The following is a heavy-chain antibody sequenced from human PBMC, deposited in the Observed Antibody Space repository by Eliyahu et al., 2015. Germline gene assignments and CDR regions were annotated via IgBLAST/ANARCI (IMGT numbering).Heavy chain of an antibody. D-gene: IGHD2-15*01. J-gene: IGHJ5*02. CDR3: ARSPPIPCDLGTCNNWFDP. CDR1: GYTFTGXY. CDR2: IDPNXGGT. Sequence: QVHLVQSGTEVKKPGASVKVSCKASGYTFTGXYIHWVRQAPGQGLAWMGRIDPNXGGTDYAQQFQGRVTMTGDTSINTAYMELSGLRFDDMAVYYCARSPPIPCDLGTCNNWFDPWGQGTLVTVSS. V-gene: IGHV1-2*06.